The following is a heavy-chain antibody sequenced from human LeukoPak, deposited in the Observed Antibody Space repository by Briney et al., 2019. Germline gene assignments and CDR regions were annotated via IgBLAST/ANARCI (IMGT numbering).Heavy chain of an antibody. CDR2: TYYSGST. Sequence: SETLSLTCAVYGGSFSGYYWSWIRQPPGKGLEWIGNTYYSGSTYYNPSLKSRVTISVDTSKNQFSLKLSSVTAADTAVYYCARRGYSPYYFDYWGQGTLVTVSS. J-gene: IGHJ4*02. CDR1: GGSFSGYY. CDR3: ARRGYSPYYFDY. D-gene: IGHD3-22*01. V-gene: IGHV4-34*01.